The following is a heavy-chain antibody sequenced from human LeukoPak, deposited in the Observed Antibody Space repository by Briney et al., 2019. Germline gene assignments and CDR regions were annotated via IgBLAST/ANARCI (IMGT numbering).Heavy chain of an antibody. V-gene: IGHV1-69*13. CDR3: ARVVLRGYYYDRTYYFDY. CDR1: GGTFSSYA. D-gene: IGHD3-22*01. CDR2: IIPIFGTA. J-gene: IGHJ4*02. Sequence: GASVKVSCKASGGTFSSYAISWVRQAPGQGLEWMGGIIPIFGTANYAQKFQGRVTITADESTSTAYMELSSLRSEDTAVCYCARVVLRGYYYDRTYYFDYWGQGTLVTVSS.